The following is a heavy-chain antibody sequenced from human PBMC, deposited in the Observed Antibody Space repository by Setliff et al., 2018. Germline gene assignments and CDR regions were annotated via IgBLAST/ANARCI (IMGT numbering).Heavy chain of an antibody. V-gene: IGHV3-7*01. J-gene: IGHJ6*03. Sequence: GGSLRLSCSASGFTFGTSWMSWVRHVPGKGLEWVANIKADGSERFYGDSVRGRFIVSRDNAKNSLFLQIIDLRVEDTAVYYCARDPTRFTKFRGVSIRYFYTDVWGKGTTVTVSS. D-gene: IGHD3-10*01. CDR1: GFTFGTSW. CDR2: IKADGSER. CDR3: ARDPTRFTKFRGVSIRYFYTDV.